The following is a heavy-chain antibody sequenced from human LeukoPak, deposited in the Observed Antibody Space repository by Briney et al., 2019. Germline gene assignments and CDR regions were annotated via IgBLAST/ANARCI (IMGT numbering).Heavy chain of an antibody. Sequence: PSETLSLTCAVSGGSFIGSHWNWIRQPPGKGLEWIGEINHSGNTNHNPSLKSRVTISVDTSKNQFSLKLRSVTAADTAVYYCARDPTTVVTLPYYFDDWGQGTLVTVSS. D-gene: IGHD4-23*01. CDR1: GGSFIGSH. CDR2: INHSGNT. J-gene: IGHJ4*02. V-gene: IGHV4-34*01. CDR3: ARDPTTVVTLPYYFDD.